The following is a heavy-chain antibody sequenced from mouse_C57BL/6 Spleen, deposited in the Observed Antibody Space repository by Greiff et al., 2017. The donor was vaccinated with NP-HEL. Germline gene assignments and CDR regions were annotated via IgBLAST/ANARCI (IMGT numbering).Heavy chain of an antibody. D-gene: IGHD1-1*01. V-gene: IGHV1-55*01. J-gene: IGHJ1*03. CDR2: IYPGSGST. CDR1: GYTFASYW. Sequence: QVQLKESGAELVKPGASVKMSCKASGYTFASYWITWVKQRPGQGLEWIGDIYPGSGSTNYNEKFKSKATLTVDTSSSTAYMQLSSLTSEDSAVYYCAREEDYYSSSYKYFDVWGTGTTVTVSS. CDR3: AREEDYYSSSYKYFDV.